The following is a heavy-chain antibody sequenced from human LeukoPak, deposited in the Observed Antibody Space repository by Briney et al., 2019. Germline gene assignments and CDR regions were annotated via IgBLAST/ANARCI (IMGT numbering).Heavy chain of an antibody. D-gene: IGHD2-2*01. V-gene: IGHV6-1*01. CDR2: TYYRSRWGN. Sequence: SQTLSLTCAISGDSVSNNIATWNWVRQSPSRGLEWLGRTYYRSRWGNDYAIPVKSRITINPDTSRNQFSLQLNSVTPEDTAVYYCARRLTQYDCFDPWGQGILVTVSS. CDR1: GDSVSNNIAT. CDR3: ARRLTQYDCFDP. J-gene: IGHJ5*02.